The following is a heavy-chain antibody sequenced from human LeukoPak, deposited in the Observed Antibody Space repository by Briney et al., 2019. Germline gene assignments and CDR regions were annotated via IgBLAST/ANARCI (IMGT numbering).Heavy chain of an antibody. V-gene: IGHV3-74*01. CDR2: ISSDGGDT. Sequence: GGSLRLSCAASGFSFSNYWMHWVRQAPGKGLVWVSRISSDGGDTIYADSVKGRFTLSRDNAKNTLYLQMNSLRAEDTAVYYCARDPAYGAVDYWGQGILVTVSS. J-gene: IGHJ4*02. CDR3: ARDPAYGAVDY. D-gene: IGHD2-21*01. CDR1: GFSFSNYW.